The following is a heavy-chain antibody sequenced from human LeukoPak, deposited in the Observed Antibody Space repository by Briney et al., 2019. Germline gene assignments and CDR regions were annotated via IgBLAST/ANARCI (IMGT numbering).Heavy chain of an antibody. J-gene: IGHJ4*02. CDR2: ISNSGGST. Sequence: GGSLRLSCAASGFTFSSYAMSWVRQAPGKGLEWVSVISNSGGSTFYADSVKGRFTISRDNSKNTLYLQMNSLRAEDTAVYYCAKGRYYDSSGYYSAPQDYWGQGTLVTVSS. V-gene: IGHV3-23*01. CDR3: AKGRYYDSSGYYSAPQDY. D-gene: IGHD3-22*01. CDR1: GFTFSSYA.